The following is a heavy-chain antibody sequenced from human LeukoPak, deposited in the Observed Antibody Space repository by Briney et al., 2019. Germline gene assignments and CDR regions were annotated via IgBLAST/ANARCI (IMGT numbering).Heavy chain of an antibody. J-gene: IGHJ5*02. D-gene: IGHD6-13*01. Sequence: GGSLRLSCTASGFTFGDYAMSWFRQAPGKGLEWVGFIRSKAYGGTTEYAASVKGRFTISRDDSKSIAYLQMNSLKTEDTAVYYCTRDVGSSSWYWFDPWGQGTLVTVSS. CDR1: GFTFGDYA. CDR3: TRDVGSSSWYWFDP. V-gene: IGHV3-49*03. CDR2: IRSKAYGGTT.